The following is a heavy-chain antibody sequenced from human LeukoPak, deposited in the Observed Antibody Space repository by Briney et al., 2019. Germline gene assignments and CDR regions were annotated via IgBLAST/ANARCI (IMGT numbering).Heavy chain of an antibody. CDR3: ARARAYYYDSSGYPDAFDI. CDR1: GYTFTSYD. V-gene: IGHV1-8*01. CDR2: MNPNSGNT. D-gene: IGHD3-22*01. J-gene: IGHJ3*02. Sequence: ASVKVSCKASGYTFTSYDINWVRQATGQGLEWMGWMNPNSGNTGYAQKFQGRVTMTRNTSISTAYMELSSLRSEDTAVYYCARARAYYYDSSGYPDAFDIWGQGTMVTVSS.